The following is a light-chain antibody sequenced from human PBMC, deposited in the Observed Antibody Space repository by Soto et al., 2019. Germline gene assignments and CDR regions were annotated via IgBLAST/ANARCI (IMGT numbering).Light chain of an antibody. CDR3: QQYDTYPLT. CDR1: QGISKY. CDR2: AAS. J-gene: IGKJ5*01. Sequence: DIRITQSPSSMSAYVKSRVTSTCLASQGISKYLAWFQQRPVKVPRRLVYAASRLQSGVPSRFSGSGSGTEFTLTISSLQPEDFATYYCQQYDTYPLTFGQGTRLEI. V-gene: IGKV1-17*03.